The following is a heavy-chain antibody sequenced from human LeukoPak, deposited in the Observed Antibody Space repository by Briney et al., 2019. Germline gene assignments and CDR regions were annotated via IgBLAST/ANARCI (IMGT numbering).Heavy chain of an antibody. CDR3: ARGPAGYDFWSGYYSHYYDYMDV. J-gene: IGHJ6*03. CDR2: INHSGST. Sequence: PSETLSLTCAVYGGSFSGYYWSWLRQPPGKGLEWIGEINHSGSTNYNPSLKSRVTISVDTSKNQFSLKLHYVNAADTAVYYCARGPAGYDFWSGYYSHYYDYMDVWGKGTTVTVSS. V-gene: IGHV4-34*01. D-gene: IGHD3-3*01. CDR1: GGSFSGYY.